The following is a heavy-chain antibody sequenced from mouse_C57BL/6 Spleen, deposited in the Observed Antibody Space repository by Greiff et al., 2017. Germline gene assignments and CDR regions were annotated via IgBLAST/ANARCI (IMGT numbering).Heavy chain of an antibody. CDR2: IDPSDSYT. J-gene: IGHJ2*01. D-gene: IGHD2-4*01. CDR1: GYTFTSYW. CDR3: ARGGLRPPFDY. Sequence: QVQLQPPGAELVRPGTSVQLSCKASGYTFTSYWMHWVKQRPGQGLEWIGVIDPSDSYTNYNQKFKGKATLTVDTSSSTAYMQLSSLTSEDSAVYYCARGGLRPPFDYWGQGTTLTVSS. V-gene: IGHV1-59*01.